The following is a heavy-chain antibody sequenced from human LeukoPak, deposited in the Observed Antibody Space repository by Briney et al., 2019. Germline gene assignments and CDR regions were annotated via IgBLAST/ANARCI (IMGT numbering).Heavy chain of an antibody. CDR2: VYPGDSDT. CDR1: GYSFTSYW. Sequence: GESLKISCKGSGYSFTSYWIGWVRQMPGKGLEWMGIVYPGDSDTRYSPSFQGQVTISADKSISTAYLQWSSLKASDTAMYYCARPEVGGYYYNSKGAFDIWGQGTMVTVSS. D-gene: IGHD3-22*01. CDR3: ARPEVGGYYYNSKGAFDI. V-gene: IGHV5-51*01. J-gene: IGHJ3*02.